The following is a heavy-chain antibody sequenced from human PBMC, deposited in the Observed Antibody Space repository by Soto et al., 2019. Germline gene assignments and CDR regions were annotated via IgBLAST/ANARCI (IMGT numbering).Heavy chain of an antibody. D-gene: IGHD3-3*01. V-gene: IGHV3-33*01. CDR3: AAFRFLEDSDY. CDR1: GFTFSSFG. Sequence: QVQLVESGGGVVQPGRSLRLSCAASGFTFSSFGMHWVRQAPGKGLEWVAAIWHDGSNKYYADSVKGRFTISRDNSKNTLYLQVDSLRAEDAAVYYCAAFRFLEDSDYWGQGTPVTVSS. CDR2: IWHDGSNK. J-gene: IGHJ4*02.